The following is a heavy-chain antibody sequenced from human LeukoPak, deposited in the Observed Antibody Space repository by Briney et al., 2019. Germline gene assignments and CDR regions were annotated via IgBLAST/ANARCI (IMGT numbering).Heavy chain of an antibody. V-gene: IGHV1-8*01. Sequence: ASVKVSCKASGYTFTSYDINWVRQATGQGLEWMGWMNPNSGNTGYAQKFQGRVTMTRNTSISTAYKELSSLRSEDTAVYYCATADVLLWFGELLPRGAFDIWGQGTMVTVSS. CDR2: MNPNSGNT. D-gene: IGHD3-10*01. CDR1: GYTFTSYD. CDR3: ATADVLLWFGELLPRGAFDI. J-gene: IGHJ3*02.